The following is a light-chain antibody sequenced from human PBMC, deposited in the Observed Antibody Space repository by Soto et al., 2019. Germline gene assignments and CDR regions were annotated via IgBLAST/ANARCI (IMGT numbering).Light chain of an antibody. Sequence: IVLTQYPATLSLSPGARATLSWRAIQSIGIYLAWYQQKPCQAPRLLIYDASNRATGIPARFSGSGSGTDFTLTISSLEPEDFAVYYCQQRGKWPELTFGEGTQVEIK. CDR1: QSIGIY. V-gene: IGKV3-11*01. CDR2: DAS. J-gene: IGKJ4*01. CDR3: QQRGKWPELT.